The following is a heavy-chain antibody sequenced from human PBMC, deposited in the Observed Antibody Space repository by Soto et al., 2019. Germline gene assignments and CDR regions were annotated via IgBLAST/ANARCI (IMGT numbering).Heavy chain of an antibody. Sequence: EVQLVESGGGLVQPGGSLRLSCAASGFTFSSYAMHWVRQAPGKGLEYVSAISSNGGSTYYANSVKGRFTISRDNSKNTLYLQMGSLRAEDMAVYYCARDSVATIPYWYFDLWGRGTLVIVFS. D-gene: IGHD5-12*01. CDR1: GFTFSSYA. V-gene: IGHV3-64*01. J-gene: IGHJ2*01. CDR2: ISSNGGST. CDR3: ARDSVATIPYWYFDL.